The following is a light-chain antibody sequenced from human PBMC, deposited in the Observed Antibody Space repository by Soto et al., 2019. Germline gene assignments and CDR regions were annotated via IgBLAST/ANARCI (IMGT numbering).Light chain of an antibody. CDR2: GAS. V-gene: IGKV1-39*01. J-gene: IGKJ2*01. Sequence: DIQMTQSPSSLSASVGDRVTITCRASQSISSYLNWYQQKPGKAPKVLIYGASSLQSGVPSRISGSGSGTDFTLTISSLQPEDFATYYCQQSYSTPRHTFGQGTKLEIK. CDR3: QQSYSTPRHT. CDR1: QSISSY.